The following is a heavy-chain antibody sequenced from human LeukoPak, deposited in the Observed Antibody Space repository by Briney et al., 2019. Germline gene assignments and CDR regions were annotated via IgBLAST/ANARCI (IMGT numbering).Heavy chain of an antibody. CDR2: IIPIFGTA. CDR1: GGTFSSYA. CDR3: AREYYDILTGFNENYYYYYYMDV. Sequence: SVKVSCKASGGTFSSYAISWVRQAPGQGLEWMGGIIPIFGTANYAQKFQGRVTITADESTSTAYMELSSLRSEDTAVYYCAREYYDILTGFNENYYYYYYMDVWGKGTTVTISS. J-gene: IGHJ6*03. V-gene: IGHV1-69*13. D-gene: IGHD3-9*01.